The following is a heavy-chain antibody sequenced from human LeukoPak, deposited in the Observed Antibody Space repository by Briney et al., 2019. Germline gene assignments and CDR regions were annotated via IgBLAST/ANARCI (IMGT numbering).Heavy chain of an antibody. Sequence: GGSLRLSCAASRFTFSSYGMHWVRQAPGKGLEWVAVISYDGSNKYYADSVKGRFTISRDNSKNTLYLQMNSLRAEDTAVYYCARGEGRIWGQGTMVTVSS. CDR2: ISYDGSNK. V-gene: IGHV3-30*03. CDR1: RFTFSSYG. CDR3: ARGEGRI. J-gene: IGHJ3*02.